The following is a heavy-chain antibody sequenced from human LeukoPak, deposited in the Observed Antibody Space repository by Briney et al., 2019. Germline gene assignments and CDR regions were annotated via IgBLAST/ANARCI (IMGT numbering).Heavy chain of an antibody. J-gene: IGHJ3*02. D-gene: IGHD3-22*01. V-gene: IGHV3-23*01. CDR3: AKGLNKYYYDSSGYYAFDI. CDR2: ISGSGGST. Sequence: GGSLRLSCAASGFTFSSYAMSWVRQAPGKGLERVSAISGSGGSTYYADSVKGRFTISRDNSKNTLYLQMNSLRAEGTAVYYCAKGLNKYYYDSSGYYAFDIWGQGTMVTVSS. CDR1: GFTFSSYA.